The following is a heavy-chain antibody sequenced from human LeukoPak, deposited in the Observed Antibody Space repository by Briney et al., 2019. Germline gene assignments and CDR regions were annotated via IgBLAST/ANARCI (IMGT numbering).Heavy chain of an antibody. Sequence: GASVKVSCKASGYTFTGYYMHWVRQAPGQGLEWMGWISAYNGNTNYAQKLQGRVTMTTDTSTSTAYMELRSLRSDDTAVYYCARDCGGPYYYYYMDVWGKGTTVTVSS. CDR1: GYTFTGYY. V-gene: IGHV1-18*04. CDR3: ARDCGGPYYYYYMDV. D-gene: IGHD2-21*01. J-gene: IGHJ6*03. CDR2: ISAYNGNT.